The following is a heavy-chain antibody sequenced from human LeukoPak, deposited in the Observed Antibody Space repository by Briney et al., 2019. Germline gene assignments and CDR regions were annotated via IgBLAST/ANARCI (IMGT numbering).Heavy chain of an antibody. D-gene: IGHD2-15*01. CDR1: GGSFSGYY. Sequence: PSETLSLTYAVYGGSFSGYYWSWIRQPPGKGLEWIEEINHSGSTNYNPSLKSRVTISVDTSKNQFSLKLSSVTAADTAVYYCARKGKDSRYCSGGSCYVDYWGQGTLVTVSS. CDR2: INHSGST. V-gene: IGHV4-34*01. J-gene: IGHJ4*02. CDR3: ARKGKDSRYCSGGSCYVDY.